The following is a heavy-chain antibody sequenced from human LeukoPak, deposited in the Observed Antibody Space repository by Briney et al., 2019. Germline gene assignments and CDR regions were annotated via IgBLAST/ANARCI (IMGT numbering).Heavy chain of an antibody. CDR1: GGSISSSSYY. J-gene: IGHJ6*03. V-gene: IGHV4-39*07. CDR3: AREGITISYYYMDV. CDR2: IYYSGST. D-gene: IGHD3-10*01. Sequence: PSETLSLTCTVSGGSISSSSYYWGWIRQPPGKGLEWIGSIYYSGSTYYNPSLKSRVTISVDTSKNQFSLKLSSVTAADTAVYYCAREGITISYYYMDVWGKGTTVTVSS.